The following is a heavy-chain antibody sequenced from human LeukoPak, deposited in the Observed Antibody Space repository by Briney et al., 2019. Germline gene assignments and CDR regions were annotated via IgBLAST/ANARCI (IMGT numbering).Heavy chain of an antibody. Sequence: ASVKVSCKASGYTFTSYAMHWVRQAPGQRLEWMGWINAGNGNTKYSQKFQGRVTITRDTSASTAYMELSSLRSEDMTVYYCARGPYCSGGSCSDYYYYRMDVWGQGTMVTVSS. V-gene: IGHV1-3*01. D-gene: IGHD2-15*01. J-gene: IGHJ6*02. CDR1: GYTFTSYA. CDR2: INAGNGNT. CDR3: ARGPYCSGGSCSDYYYYRMDV.